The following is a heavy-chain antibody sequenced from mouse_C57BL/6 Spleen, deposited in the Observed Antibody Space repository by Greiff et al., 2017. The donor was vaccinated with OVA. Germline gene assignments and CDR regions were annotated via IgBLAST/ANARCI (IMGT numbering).Heavy chain of an antibody. D-gene: IGHD2-5*01. V-gene: IGHV14-4*01. CDR2: IDPENGDT. CDR3: RHSNNAMDY. Sequence: VQLKESGAELVRPGASVKLSCTASGFNIKDDYMHWVKQRPEQGLEWIGWIDPENGDTEYASKFQGKATITADTSSNTAYLQLSSLTSEDTAVYYCRHSNNAMDYWGQGTSVTVSS. J-gene: IGHJ4*01. CDR1: GFNIKDDY.